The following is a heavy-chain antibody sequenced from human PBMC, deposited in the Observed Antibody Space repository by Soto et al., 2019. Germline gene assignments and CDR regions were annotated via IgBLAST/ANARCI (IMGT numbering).Heavy chain of an antibody. CDR3: ARDERSSWFSN. J-gene: IGHJ4*02. V-gene: IGHV4-61*01. D-gene: IGHD6-13*01. CDR1: GACVSSGSYY. CDR2: IYYSGST. Sequence: PSETLSLTCTVSGACVSSGSYYWGWIRQPPGKGLEWIGYIYYSGSTNYNPSLKSRVTISLDTSKNQFSLKLSSVTAADTAVYYCARDERSSWFSNRGQGTLDTVSS.